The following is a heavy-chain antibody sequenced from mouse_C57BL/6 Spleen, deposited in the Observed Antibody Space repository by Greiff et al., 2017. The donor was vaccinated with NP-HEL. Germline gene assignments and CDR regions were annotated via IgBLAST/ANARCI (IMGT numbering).Heavy chain of an antibody. CDR1: GYTFTDYY. CDR2: INPYNGGT. CDR3: ARGGGNYAMDY. Sequence: EVQLQQSGPVLVKPGASVKMSCKASGYTFTDYYMNWVKQSHGKSLEWIGDINPYNGGTSYNEKFKGKATLTVDKSSSTAYMELNSLTSEDSAVXSCARGGGNYAMDYWGQGTSVTVSS. V-gene: IGHV1-19*01. J-gene: IGHJ4*01. D-gene: IGHD1-1*02.